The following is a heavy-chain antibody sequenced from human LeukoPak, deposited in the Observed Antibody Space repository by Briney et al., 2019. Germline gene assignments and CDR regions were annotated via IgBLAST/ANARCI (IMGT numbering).Heavy chain of an antibody. J-gene: IGHJ4*02. CDR2: IRYDGSDK. V-gene: IGHV3-30*02. Sequence: GGSLRLSCAASGFTFSRHGMHWVRQAPGKGLEWVAFIRYDGSDKYYADSVKGRFTISRDNSENTLYLQMNSLRAEDTAVYYCARGVYSYGYKGYYFDYWGQGTLVTVSS. CDR3: ARGVYSYGYKGYYFDY. CDR1: GFTFSRHG. D-gene: IGHD5-18*01.